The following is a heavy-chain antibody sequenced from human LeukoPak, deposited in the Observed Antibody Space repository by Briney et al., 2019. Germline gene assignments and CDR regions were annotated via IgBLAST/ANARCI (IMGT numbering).Heavy chain of an antibody. Sequence: GASVKVSCKASGYTFTSYAMHWVRQAPGQGLEWMGGIIPIFGTANYAQKFQGRVTITADESTSTAYMELSSLRSEDTAVYYCARGSDYYDSSGYYFDAFDIWGQGTMVTVSS. CDR1: GYTFTSYA. J-gene: IGHJ3*02. V-gene: IGHV1-69*13. D-gene: IGHD3-22*01. CDR3: ARGSDYYDSSGYYFDAFDI. CDR2: IIPIFGTA.